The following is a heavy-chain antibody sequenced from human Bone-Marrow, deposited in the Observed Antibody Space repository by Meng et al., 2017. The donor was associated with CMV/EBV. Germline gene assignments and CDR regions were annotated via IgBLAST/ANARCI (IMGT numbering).Heavy chain of an antibody. V-gene: IGHV3-30*02. J-gene: IGHJ6*02. CDR1: GFTFSSYG. D-gene: IGHD7-27*01. CDR3: ARDGDPAGYYYGMDV. Sequence: GESLKISCAASGFTFSSYGMHWVRQAPGKGLEWVAFIRYDGSNKYYADSVKGRFTISRDNAKNSLYLQMNSLRAEDTAVYYCARDGDPAGYYYGMDVWGQGTTVTVSS. CDR2: IRYDGSNK.